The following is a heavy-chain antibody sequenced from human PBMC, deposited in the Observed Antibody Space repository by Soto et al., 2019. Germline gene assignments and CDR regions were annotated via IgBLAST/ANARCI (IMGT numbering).Heavy chain of an antibody. CDR2: INHSGST. Sequence: SETLSLTFAVYGGSFSGYYWSWIRQPPGKGLEWIGEINHSGSTNYNPSLKSRVTISVDTSKNQFSLKLSSVTAADTAVYYCARFKNRGGDYSTYYYYGMDVWGQGTTVTVSS. CDR3: ARFKNRGGDYSTYYYYGMDV. CDR1: GGSFSGYY. V-gene: IGHV4-34*01. D-gene: IGHD2-21*02. J-gene: IGHJ6*02.